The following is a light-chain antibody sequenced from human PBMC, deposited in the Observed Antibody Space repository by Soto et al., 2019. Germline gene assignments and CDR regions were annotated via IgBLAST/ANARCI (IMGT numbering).Light chain of an antibody. J-gene: IGLJ2*01. CDR3: QSYDRSLSGSV. CDR1: TSNIGAGFD. CDR2: GGT. Sequence: QSVLTQPPSVSGAPGQRVTISCIGTTSNIGAGFDVHWYQQFPGTAPKLLIYGGTTRPSGVPDRFSGSQSGTSASLAITGLQPGDEADYYCQSYDRSLSGSVFGGGTKLTVL. V-gene: IGLV1-40*01.